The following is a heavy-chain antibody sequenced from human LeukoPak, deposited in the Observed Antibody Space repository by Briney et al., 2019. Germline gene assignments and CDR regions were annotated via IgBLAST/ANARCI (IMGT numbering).Heavy chain of an antibody. J-gene: IGHJ3*02. CDR2: ISYDGINK. CDR1: GFTFSSYG. D-gene: IGHD1-26*01. CDR3: AKIIVGATGSPDAFDI. Sequence: GGSLRLSCAASGFTFSSYGMHWVRQAPGKGLEWVAVISYDGINKYYADSVKGRFTISRDNSKNTLYLQMNSLRAEDTAVYYCAKIIVGATGSPDAFDIWGQGTMVTVSS. V-gene: IGHV3-30*18.